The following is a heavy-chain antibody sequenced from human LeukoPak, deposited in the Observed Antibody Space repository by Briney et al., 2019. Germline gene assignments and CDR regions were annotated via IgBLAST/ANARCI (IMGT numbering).Heavy chain of an antibody. D-gene: IGHD6-13*01. CDR3: ARVGAGGLAAAGITNYYYYYYIDF. J-gene: IGHJ6*03. CDR1: GGSISSDGYY. V-gene: IGHV4-31*03. Sequence: SETPSLTCTVSGGSISSDGYYWSWIRQHPGKGLEWIGYIYYSGSTYYNPSLKSRVTLSVDTSKNQFSLKLSSVTAADTAVYYCARVGAGGLAAAGITNYYYYYYIDFWGKGTTVTVSS. CDR2: IYYSGST.